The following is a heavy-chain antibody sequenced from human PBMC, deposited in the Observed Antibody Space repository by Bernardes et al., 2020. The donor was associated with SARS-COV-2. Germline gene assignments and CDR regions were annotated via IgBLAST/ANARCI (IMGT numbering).Heavy chain of an antibody. CDR1: GFTFSSYA. CDR3: AKVYTIVRATGYFDY. J-gene: IGHJ4*02. D-gene: IGHD1-26*01. CDR2: ISGSGGST. V-gene: IGHV3-23*01. Sequence: GGSLRLSCAASGFTFSSYAMSWVRQAPGKGLEWVSAISGSGGSTYYADSVKGRFTISRDNSKNTLYLQMNSLRAEDTAVYYCAKVYTIVRATGYFDYWGQGTLVTVSS.